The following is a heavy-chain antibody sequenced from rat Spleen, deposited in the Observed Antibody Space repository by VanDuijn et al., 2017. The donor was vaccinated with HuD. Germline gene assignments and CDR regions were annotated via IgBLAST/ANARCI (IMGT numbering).Heavy chain of an antibody. J-gene: IGHJ2*01. Sequence: EVQLVESDGGLVQPGRSLKLSCAASGFTFSNYDMAWVRQAPTKGLEWVASISYDGSSTYYRDSVKGRFTISRDNAKSTLYLQMDSLRSEDTATYYCTTLNNPDYYVMDAWGQGVMVTVSS. CDR1: GFTFSNYD. D-gene: IGHD1-12*01. CDR3: TTLNNPDYYVMDA. V-gene: IGHV5-29*01. CDR2: ISYDGSST.